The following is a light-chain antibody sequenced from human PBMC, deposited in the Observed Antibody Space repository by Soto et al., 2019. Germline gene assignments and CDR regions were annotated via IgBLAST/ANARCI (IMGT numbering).Light chain of an antibody. Sequence: EIVLTQSPGTLSLSPGETATLSCRASQTVNSDYLAWFQQRPGQAPRLLIFATSRRATDIPDRFSGSGSGTAITLSIRRLEPEGFAVYYCHQFGYSPRTFGQGTKVE. CDR2: ATS. V-gene: IGKV3-20*01. CDR3: HQFGYSPRT. CDR1: QTVNSDY. J-gene: IGKJ1*01.